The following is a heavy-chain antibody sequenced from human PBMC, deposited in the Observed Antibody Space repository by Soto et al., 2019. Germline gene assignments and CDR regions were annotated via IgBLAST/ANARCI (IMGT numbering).Heavy chain of an antibody. Sequence: ASVKVSCKASGGTFSSYAISWVRQAPGQGLEWMGWISAYSGNTNYAQKLQGRVTMTTDTSTSTAYMELRSLRSDDTAVYYCAREVGNVGSGSYFLDSWGQGTLVTVSS. J-gene: IGHJ4*02. CDR2: ISAYSGNT. CDR3: AREVGNVGSGSYFLDS. CDR1: GGTFSSYA. D-gene: IGHD3-10*01. V-gene: IGHV1-18*04.